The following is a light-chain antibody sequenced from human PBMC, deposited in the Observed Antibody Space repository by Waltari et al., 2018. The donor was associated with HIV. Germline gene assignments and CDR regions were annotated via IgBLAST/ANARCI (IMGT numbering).Light chain of an antibody. CDR1: TSAFGFYTS. CDR3: SFYGGSNILV. J-gene: IGLJ2*01. Sequence: SALPRPPPQSAPPGRSVTFPCTGATSAFGFYTSASGYQQRPGKAPKVIISEVSKRSSGVPNRFSGSTSGNTASLTVSGLQADDEAEYFCSFYGGSNILVFGGGTKLTVL. V-gene: IGLV2-8*01. CDR2: EVS.